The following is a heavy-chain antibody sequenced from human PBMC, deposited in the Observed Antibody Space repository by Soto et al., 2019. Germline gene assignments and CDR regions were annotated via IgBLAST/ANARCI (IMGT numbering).Heavy chain of an antibody. D-gene: IGHD2-8*02. J-gene: IGHJ5*02. V-gene: IGHV3-11*06. CDR1: GFTFGDSY. Sequence: QVQLVDSGGGLVPPGGSLRLSCAGSGFTFGDSYMSWIRQAPGKGLEWLSYISPGSRYPAYADSVKGRFTISRDNAKRSLYLQMMSLTAEDTAIYYCVRGGGVGLFDPWGQGTMVTVSS. CDR3: VRGGGVGLFDP. CDR2: ISPGSRYP.